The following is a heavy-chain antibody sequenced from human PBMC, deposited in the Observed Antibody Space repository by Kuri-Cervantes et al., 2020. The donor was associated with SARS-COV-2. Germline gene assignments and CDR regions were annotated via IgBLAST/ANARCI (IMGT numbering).Heavy chain of an antibody. J-gene: IGHJ4*02. Sequence: GGSLRLSCLASGFIFSGYAMHWVRQAPGKGLEWVAVISDDGSRKYYADSVKGRFTISRDNSKNTLYLQMNSLRAEDTAVYYCARGIRGSWYVFDYWGQGTLVTVSS. V-gene: IGHV3-30-3*01. CDR1: GFIFSGYA. CDR3: ARGIRGSWYVFDY. CDR2: ISDDGSRK. D-gene: IGHD6-13*01.